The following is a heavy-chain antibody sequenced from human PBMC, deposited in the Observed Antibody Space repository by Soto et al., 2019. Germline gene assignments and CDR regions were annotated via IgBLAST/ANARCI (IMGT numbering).Heavy chain of an antibody. J-gene: IGHJ4*02. CDR2: ISGSGGST. CDR1: GFTVSGYA. CDR3: AKDHPLTAAAGLFDY. Sequence: GGSLRLSCAASGFTVSGYAMSWVRQAPGKGLEWVSAISGSGGSTYYADSVKGRFTISRDNSKNTLYLQMNSLRAEDTAVYYCAKDHPLTAAAGLFDYWGQGTLVTVSS. D-gene: IGHD6-13*01. V-gene: IGHV3-23*01.